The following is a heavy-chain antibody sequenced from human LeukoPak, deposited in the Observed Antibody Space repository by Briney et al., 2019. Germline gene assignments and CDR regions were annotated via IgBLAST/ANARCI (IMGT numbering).Heavy chain of an antibody. CDR3: AKDPEITRARRLEP. CDR2: ITKSSGNT. J-gene: IGHJ5*02. V-gene: IGHV3-23*01. CDR1: GFTFSSYA. Sequence: GGSLRLSCAASGFTFSSYAMSWVRQAPGKGLEWISAITKSSGNTYYADSVKGRSTISRDNSKNTLYLQMNSLRAEDTAVYYCAKDPEITRARRLEPWGQGTLVTVFS. D-gene: IGHD3-10*01.